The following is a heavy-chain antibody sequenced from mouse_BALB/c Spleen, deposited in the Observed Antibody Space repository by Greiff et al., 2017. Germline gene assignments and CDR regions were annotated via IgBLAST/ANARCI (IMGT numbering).Heavy chain of an antibody. V-gene: IGHV1-7*01. D-gene: IGHD1-1*01. J-gene: IGHJ4*01. Sequence: QVQLQQSGAELAKPGASVKMSCKASGYTFTSYWMHWVKQRPGQGLEWIGYINPSTGYTEYNQKFKDKATLTADKSSSTAYMQLSSLTSEDSAVYYCARSRGYYGSSPGAMDYWGQGTSVTVSS. CDR3: ARSRGYYGSSPGAMDY. CDR2: INPSTGYT. CDR1: GYTFTSYW.